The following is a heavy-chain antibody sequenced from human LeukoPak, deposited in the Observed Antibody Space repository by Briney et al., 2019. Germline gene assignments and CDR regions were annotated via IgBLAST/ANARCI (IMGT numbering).Heavy chain of an antibody. CDR1: GGSFSGYY. CDR3: ARGHYYDSSAFYLHAFDI. J-gene: IGHJ3*02. Sequence: SETLSLTCAVYGGSFSGYYWSWIRQSPGKGLEWIGEINHSASTHYNPSLKSRVTISVDTSKNQLSLKLSSVTAADTAVYFCARGHYYDSSAFYLHAFDIWGQGTMVTVSS. V-gene: IGHV4-34*01. D-gene: IGHD3-22*01. CDR2: INHSAST.